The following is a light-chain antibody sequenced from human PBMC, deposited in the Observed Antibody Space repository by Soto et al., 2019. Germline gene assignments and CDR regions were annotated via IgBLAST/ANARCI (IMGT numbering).Light chain of an antibody. Sequence: EIVMTQSPATLSVSPGERTTLSCRASQSVGSNLAWYQQRPGQAPRLLIYGASTRATGVPARVSGSGSGTQFTLTSSRLQSEDFGIYFCQQYNNWPPDRTFGQGTKVEIK. CDR2: GAS. CDR3: QQYNNWPPDRT. V-gene: IGKV3-15*01. J-gene: IGKJ1*01. CDR1: QSVGSN.